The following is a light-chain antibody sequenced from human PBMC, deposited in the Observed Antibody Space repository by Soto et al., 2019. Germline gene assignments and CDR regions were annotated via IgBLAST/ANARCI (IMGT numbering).Light chain of an antibody. J-gene: IGLJ2*01. Sequence: QSVLTQPPSASGSPGQSVTISCTGSSSDVGGYNFVSWYQQHPGKAPKLIIYEVTKRPSGVPDRFSGSKSGNTASLTVSGLQAEDEADYYCTSYAGSNIPVVFGGGTKVTVL. CDR2: EVT. CDR3: TSYAGSNIPVV. CDR1: SSDVGGYNF. V-gene: IGLV2-8*01.